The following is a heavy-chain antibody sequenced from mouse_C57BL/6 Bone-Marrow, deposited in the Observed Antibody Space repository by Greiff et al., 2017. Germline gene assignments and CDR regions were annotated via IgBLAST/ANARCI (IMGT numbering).Heavy chain of an antibody. D-gene: IGHD1-1*01. CDR1: GFTFSSYG. J-gene: IGHJ1*03. CDR2: ISSGGSYT. CDR3: ARRGFYYGSRGYFDV. V-gene: IGHV5-6*02. Sequence: DVKLVESGGDLVKPGGSLKLSCAASGFTFSSYGMSWVRQTPDKRLEWVATISSGGSYTYYPDSVKGRFTISRDNAKNTLYLQMSSVKSEDTDMYYCARRGFYYGSRGYFDVWGTGTTVTVSS.